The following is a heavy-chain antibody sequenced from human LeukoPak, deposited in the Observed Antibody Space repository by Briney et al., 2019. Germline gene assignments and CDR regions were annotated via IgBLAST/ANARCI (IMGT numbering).Heavy chain of an antibody. CDR1: GGSISSGGYY. J-gene: IGHJ6*02. Sequence: SQTLSLTCTVSGGSISSGGYYWSWIRQPPGKGLEWIGEINHSGSTNYNPSLKSRVTISVDTSKNQFSLKLSSVTAADTAVYYCARDDYDFWSGYSYYYYGMDVWGQGTTVTVSS. V-gene: IGHV4-30-2*01. CDR2: INHSGST. D-gene: IGHD3-3*01. CDR3: ARDDYDFWSGYSYYYYGMDV.